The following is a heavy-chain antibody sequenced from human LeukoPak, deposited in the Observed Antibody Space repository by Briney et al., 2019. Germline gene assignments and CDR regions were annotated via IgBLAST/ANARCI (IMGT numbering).Heavy chain of an antibody. Sequence: GGSLRLSCAASGFTFSSYAMSWVRQAPGKGLEWVSAISGSGGSTYYADSVKGRFTISRDNSKNTLYLQMNSLRAEDTAVYYCARDMDSSGYYFYYWGQGTLVTVSS. V-gene: IGHV3-23*01. CDR1: GFTFSSYA. J-gene: IGHJ4*02. CDR3: ARDMDSSGYYFYY. D-gene: IGHD3-22*01. CDR2: ISGSGGST.